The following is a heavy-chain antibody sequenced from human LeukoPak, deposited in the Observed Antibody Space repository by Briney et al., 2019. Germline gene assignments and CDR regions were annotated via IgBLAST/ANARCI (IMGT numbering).Heavy chain of an antibody. CDR2: ISGSGGST. J-gene: IGHJ6*02. CDR3: AKTARHYGSGSFAGMDV. Sequence: PSGGSLRLSCAASGFTFSSYAMSWVRQAPGKGLEWVSAISGSGGSTYYADSVKGRFTISRDNSKNTLYLQMNSLRAEDTAVYYCAKTARHYGSGSFAGMDVWGQGTTVTVSS. CDR1: GFTFSSYA. D-gene: IGHD3-10*01. V-gene: IGHV3-23*01.